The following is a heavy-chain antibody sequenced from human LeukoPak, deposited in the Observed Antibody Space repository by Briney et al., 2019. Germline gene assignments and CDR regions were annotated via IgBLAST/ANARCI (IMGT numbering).Heavy chain of an antibody. V-gene: IGHV4-39*01. CDR3: ARHWGYGSSSLGY. Sequence: SETLSLTCTVSGGSISSSSYYWGWIRQPPGKGLEWIGSIYYSGSTYYNPSLKSRVTISVDTSKNQFSLKLSSVTAADTAVHYCARHWGYGSSSLGYWGQGTLVTVSS. CDR1: GGSISSSSYY. J-gene: IGHJ4*02. CDR2: IYYSGST. D-gene: IGHD6-6*01.